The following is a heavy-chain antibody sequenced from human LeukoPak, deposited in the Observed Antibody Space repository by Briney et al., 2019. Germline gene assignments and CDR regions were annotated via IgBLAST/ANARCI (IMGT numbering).Heavy chain of an antibody. J-gene: IGHJ4*02. CDR2: ISSSSSYI. Sequence: GGSLRLSCAASGFTFSSYSMNWVRQAPGKGLEWVSSISSSSSYIYYADSVKDRFTISRDNAKNSLYLQMNSLRAEDTAVYYCARDSDSSGYCDYWGQGTLVTVSS. D-gene: IGHD3-22*01. V-gene: IGHV3-21*01. CDR3: ARDSDSSGYCDY. CDR1: GFTFSSYS.